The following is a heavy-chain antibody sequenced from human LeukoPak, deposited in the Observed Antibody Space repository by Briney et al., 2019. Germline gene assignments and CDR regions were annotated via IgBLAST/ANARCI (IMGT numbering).Heavy chain of an antibody. V-gene: IGHV3-20*01. CDR2: INWNGGST. D-gene: IGHD3-10*01. J-gene: IGHJ3*02. Sequence: PGGSLRLSCAASGFTFDDYGMSWVRQGPGKGLEWVSGINWNGGSTGYADSVKGRFTISRDNAKNSLYLQMNSLRAEDTALYHCAKGLTPFMWFGEFSSAFDIWGQGTMVTVSS. CDR1: GFTFDDYG. CDR3: AKGLTPFMWFGEFSSAFDI.